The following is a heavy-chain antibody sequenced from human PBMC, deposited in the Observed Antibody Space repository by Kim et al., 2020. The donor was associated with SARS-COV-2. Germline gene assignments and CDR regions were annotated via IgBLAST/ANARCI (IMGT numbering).Heavy chain of an antibody. CDR2: IWYDGSNK. CDR1: GFTFSSYG. Sequence: GGSLRLSCAASGFTFSSYGMHWVRQAPGKGLEWVAVIWYDGSNKYYADSVKGRFTISRDNSKNTLYLQMNSLRAEDTAVYYCARDQGTFGGVIEYGMDVWGQGTTVTVSS. V-gene: IGHV3-33*08. CDR3: ARDQGTFGGVIEYGMDV. J-gene: IGHJ6*02. D-gene: IGHD3-16*02.